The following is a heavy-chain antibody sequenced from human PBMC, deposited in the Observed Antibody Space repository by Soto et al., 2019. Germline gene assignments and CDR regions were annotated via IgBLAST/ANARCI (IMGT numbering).Heavy chain of an antibody. J-gene: IGHJ1*01. Sequence: EVQLLESGGGLVQPGGSLRLSCAASGLTFSSYAMSWVRQAPGKGLEWVAAVGTGGTAYYADSVKGRFTISRDNSKNTPYLQMNNLRAEDTAVYYCVPYIPAAGTRYFQPWGQGTLVTVSS. CDR2: VGTGGTA. CDR1: GLTFSSYA. D-gene: IGHD6-13*01. V-gene: IGHV3-23*01. CDR3: VPYIPAAGTRYFQP.